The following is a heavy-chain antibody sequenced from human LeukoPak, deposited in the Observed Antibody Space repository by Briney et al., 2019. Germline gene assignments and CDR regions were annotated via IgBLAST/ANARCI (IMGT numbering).Heavy chain of an antibody. CDR3: AKDLGGSGSYYWSAFDI. D-gene: IGHD3-10*01. CDR2: ISGSGGST. CDR1: GFTFSSYA. V-gene: IGHV3-23*01. J-gene: IGHJ3*02. Sequence: GGSLRLSCAASGFTFSSYAMSWVRQAPGKGLEWVSGISGSGGSTYYGDSAKGRFTISRDNSENTLFLYMDSLRAEDTAEYYCAKDLGGSGSYYWSAFDIWGQGTMVTVS.